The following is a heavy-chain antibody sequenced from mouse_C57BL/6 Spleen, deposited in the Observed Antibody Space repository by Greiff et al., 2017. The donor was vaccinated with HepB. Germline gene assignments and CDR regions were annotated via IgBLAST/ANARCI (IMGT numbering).Heavy chain of an antibody. CDR3: ARDYGSSSFDY. CDR1: GYTFTSYW. J-gene: IGHJ2*01. CDR2: IDPSDSYT. Sequence: VQLQQSGAELVRPGTSVKLSCKASGYTFTSYWMHWVKQRPGQGLEWIGVIDPSDSYTNYNQKFKGKATLTVDTSSSTAYMQLSSLTSEDSAVYYCARDYGSSSFDYWGQGTTLTVSS. V-gene: IGHV1-59*01. D-gene: IGHD1-1*01.